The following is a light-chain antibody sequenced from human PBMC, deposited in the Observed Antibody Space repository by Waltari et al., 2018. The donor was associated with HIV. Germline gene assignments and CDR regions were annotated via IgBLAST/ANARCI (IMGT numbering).Light chain of an antibody. CDR3: QQRGNWRIT. J-gene: IGKJ5*01. CDR1: QSVSSS. CDR2: DAS. Sequence: EIVLTQSPATLSLSPGERATLSCRASQSVSSSLDWYQQQSGQPPRLLIYDASDRATGILARFSGSGSGTDFTLTTSSLEPEDFAVYYCQQRGNWRITFGQGTRLEIK. V-gene: IGKV3-11*01.